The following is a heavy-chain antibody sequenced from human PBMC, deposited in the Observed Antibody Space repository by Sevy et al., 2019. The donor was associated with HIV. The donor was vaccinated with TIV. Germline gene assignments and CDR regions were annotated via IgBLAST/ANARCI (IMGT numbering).Heavy chain of an antibody. V-gene: IGHV3-23*01. CDR2: ISGSGGST. CDR3: AKELSGGDGFDY. D-gene: IGHD1-26*01. Sequence: GGSLRLSCAASGFTFSSYAMSWVRQAPGKGLEWVSAISGSGGSTYYADSVKGRFTISRDNSKKTLYLQMNSLRAEDTAVYCCAKELSGGDGFDYWGQGTLVTVSS. CDR1: GFTFSSYA. J-gene: IGHJ4*02.